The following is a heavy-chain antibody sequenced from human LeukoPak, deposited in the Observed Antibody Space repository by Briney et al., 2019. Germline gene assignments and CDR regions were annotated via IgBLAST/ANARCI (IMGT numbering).Heavy chain of an antibody. CDR1: GGSIIGYY. V-gene: IGHV4-59*12. J-gene: IGHJ6*02. Sequence: ASETLSLTCTVSGGSIIGYYLSWIRQPPGKGLEWIGSIYYSGSTNYNPSLKSRVTISVETSKNQFSLKLSSVTAADTAVYYCARYANSPYYYYAMDVLGQGTTVTVSS. D-gene: IGHD4/OR15-4a*01. CDR3: ARYANSPYYYYAMDV. CDR2: IYYSGST.